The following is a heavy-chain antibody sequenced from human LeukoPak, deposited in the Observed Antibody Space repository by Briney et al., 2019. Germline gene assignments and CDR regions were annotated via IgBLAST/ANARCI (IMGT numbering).Heavy chain of an antibody. Sequence: PGGSLRLSCAASGFTFSSYAMSWVRQAPGKGLEWVSAISGSGGSTYYADSVKGRFTISSDNSKNTLYLQMNSLRAEDTAVYYCAKGRTGGYYYYMDVWGKGTTVTVSS. CDR3: AKGRTGGYYYYMDV. J-gene: IGHJ6*03. CDR1: GFTFSSYA. CDR2: ISGSGGST. V-gene: IGHV3-23*01.